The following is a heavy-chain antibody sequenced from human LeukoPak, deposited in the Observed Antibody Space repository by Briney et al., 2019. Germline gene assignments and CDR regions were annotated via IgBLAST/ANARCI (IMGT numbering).Heavy chain of an antibody. V-gene: IGHV1-8*01. J-gene: IGHJ3*02. Sequence: ASVKVSCKASGYTFTSYDINWVRQATGQGLEWMGWMNPNSGNTDYAQKFQGRVTMTRNTSISTAYMELSSLRSEDTAVYYCARALRPHYDILTGYHRASDAFDIWGQGTMVTVSS. CDR2: MNPNSGNT. CDR3: ARALRPHYDILTGYHRASDAFDI. D-gene: IGHD3-9*01. CDR1: GYTFTSYD.